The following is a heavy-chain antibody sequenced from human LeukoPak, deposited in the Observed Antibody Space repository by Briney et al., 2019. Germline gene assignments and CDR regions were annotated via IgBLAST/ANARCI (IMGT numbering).Heavy chain of an antibody. CDR1: GFTFSDYY. V-gene: IGHV3-11*01. Sequence: PGGSLRLSCAASGFTFSDYYMSWIRQAPGKGLEWVSYISSSGSTIYYADSVKGRFTISRDNAKNSLYLQMNSLRAEGTAVYYCANDAVSPDAANSGYDDYYYYYMDVWGKGTTVTISS. CDR3: ANDAVSPDAANSGYDDYYYYYMDV. D-gene: IGHD5-12*01. J-gene: IGHJ6*03. CDR2: ISSSGSTI.